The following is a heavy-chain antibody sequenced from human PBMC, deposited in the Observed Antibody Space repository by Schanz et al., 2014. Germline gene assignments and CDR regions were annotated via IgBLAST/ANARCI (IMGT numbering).Heavy chain of an antibody. V-gene: IGHV1-46*01. J-gene: IGHJ4*02. Sequence: QVHLVQSGAEVHKPGASLKISCKASGYTFTNFFLHWVRQAPGQGLEWMGIVNPSGGSTTYAQKFQGRVTMTRDTSTSTVYMELSSLRSEDTAVYYCARGFDFWDRWGQGTLVIVSS. CDR2: VNPSGGST. CDR3: ARGFDFWDR. CDR1: GYTFTNFF. D-gene: IGHD3-3*01.